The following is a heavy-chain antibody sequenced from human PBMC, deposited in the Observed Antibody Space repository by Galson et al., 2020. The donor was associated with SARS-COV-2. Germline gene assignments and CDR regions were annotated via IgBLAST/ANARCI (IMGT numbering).Heavy chain of an antibody. CDR3: ARHRLEDDSSGYYYYYYYMDV. J-gene: IGHJ6*03. CDR1: GYSFTSYW. Sequence: GESLKISCKGSGYSFTSYWIGWVRQMPGKGLEWMGIIYPGDSDTRYSPSFQGQVTISADKSISTAYLQWSSLKASDTAMYYCARHRLEDDSSGYYYYYYYMDVWGKGTTVTVSS. V-gene: IGHV5-51*01. D-gene: IGHD3-22*01. CDR2: IYPGDSDT.